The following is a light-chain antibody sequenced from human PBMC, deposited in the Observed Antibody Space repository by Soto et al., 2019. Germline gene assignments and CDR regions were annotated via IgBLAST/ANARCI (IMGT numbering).Light chain of an antibody. Sequence: EIVMTQSPATLPVSPGERATLSCRASQSVSSSYLAWYQQKPGQAPRLLIYGASSRATGIPDRFSGSGSGTDFTLTISRLEPEDFAVYYCQQYGSSITFGQGTRLEIK. CDR3: QQYGSSIT. J-gene: IGKJ5*01. CDR1: QSVSSSY. V-gene: IGKV3-20*01. CDR2: GAS.